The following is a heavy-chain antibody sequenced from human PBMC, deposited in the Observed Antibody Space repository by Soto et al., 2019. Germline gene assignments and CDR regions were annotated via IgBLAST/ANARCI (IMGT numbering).Heavy chain of an antibody. CDR2: IWYDGSNK. J-gene: IGHJ4*02. V-gene: IGHV3-33*01. CDR1: GFTFSSYG. Sequence: GWSLRLSCAASGFTFSSYGMHLVRQAPGKGLEWVALIWYDGSNKYYADSVKGRFTISRDNSKNTLYLQMNSLRAEDTAVYYCASARTRGATGAAIFDYWGEGTLVTVSS. D-gene: IGHD1-26*01. CDR3: ASARTRGATGAAIFDY.